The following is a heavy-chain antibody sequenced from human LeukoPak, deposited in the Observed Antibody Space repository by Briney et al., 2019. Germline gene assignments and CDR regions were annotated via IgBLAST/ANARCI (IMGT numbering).Heavy chain of an antibody. J-gene: IGHJ4*02. CDR1: GFTFSSNW. CDR3: ASKRVRGYYDY. CDR2: IKQDESEK. D-gene: IGHD3-22*01. V-gene: IGHV3-7*01. Sequence: GGSLRLSCAASGFTFSSNWMSWVRQAPGKGLEWVANIKQDESEKYYVDSVKGRFTISRDNAKNSLYLQMNSLRAEDTAVYYCASKRVRGYYDYWGQGTLVTVSS.